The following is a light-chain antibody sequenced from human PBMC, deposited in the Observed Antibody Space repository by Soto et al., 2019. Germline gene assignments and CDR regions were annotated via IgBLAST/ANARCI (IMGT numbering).Light chain of an antibody. CDR1: QSVSSSY. J-gene: IGKJ1*01. Sequence: IVLTQSPCTLSLSPGERATLSCRASQSVSSSYLAWYQQKPGQAPRLLIYGASSRATGIAARFSGSGSGTDFTLTISRLEPEDFAVYYCQQYGSSRWTFGQGTKVDIK. CDR2: GAS. CDR3: QQYGSSRWT. V-gene: IGKV3-20*01.